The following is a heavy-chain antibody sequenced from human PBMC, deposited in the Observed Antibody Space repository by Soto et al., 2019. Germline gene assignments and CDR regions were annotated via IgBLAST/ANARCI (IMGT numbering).Heavy chain of an antibody. CDR1: GYTFTSYG. CDR2: ISAYNGNT. V-gene: IGHV1-18*01. CDR3: ARNLKVYAIKSNWFDP. D-gene: IGHD2-8*01. J-gene: IGHJ5*02. Sequence: ASVKVSCKASGYTFTSYGISWVRQAPGQGLEWMGWISAYNGNTNYAQKLQGRVTMTTDTSTSTAYMELRSLRSDDTAVYYCARNLKVYAIKSNWFDPCGQGTLVTVSS.